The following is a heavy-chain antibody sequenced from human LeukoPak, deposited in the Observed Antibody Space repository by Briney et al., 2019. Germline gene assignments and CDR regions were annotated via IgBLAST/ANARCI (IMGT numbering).Heavy chain of an antibody. Sequence: KPSETLSLTRTVSGGSISSYYWSWIRQPPGKGLEWIGYIYYSGSTNYNPSLKSRVTISVDTSKNQFSLNLNSVTAADTALYYCARDQPYMDVWGKGTTVTVSS. CDR2: IYYSGST. V-gene: IGHV4-59*12. CDR1: GGSISSYY. CDR3: ARDQPYMDV. J-gene: IGHJ6*03.